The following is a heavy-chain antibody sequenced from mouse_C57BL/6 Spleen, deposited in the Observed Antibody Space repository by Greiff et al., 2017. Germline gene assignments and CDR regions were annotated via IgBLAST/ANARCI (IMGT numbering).Heavy chain of an antibody. Sequence: EVQLVESGAELVRPGASVKLSCTASGFNIKDDYMHWVKQRPEQGLEWIGWIDPENGDTEYASKFQGKATITADTSSNTAYLQLSSLTSEDTAVYYCTTDYREAWFAYWGQGTLVTVSA. V-gene: IGHV14-4*01. D-gene: IGHD2-13*01. CDR2: IDPENGDT. J-gene: IGHJ3*01. CDR1: GFNIKDDY. CDR3: TTDYREAWFAY.